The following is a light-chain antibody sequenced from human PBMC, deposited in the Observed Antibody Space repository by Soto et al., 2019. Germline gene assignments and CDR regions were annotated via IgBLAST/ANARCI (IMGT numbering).Light chain of an antibody. Sequence: IVVDPSPSPPALAPGERANPSCRASPSVRSSNLAWYQQRPGQAPRLLIYAASSRATGIPDMFSGSGSGTDFTLAISRLQSEDFAVYYCQQYGTSPVTLGQGTKVDIK. CDR1: PSVRSSN. V-gene: IGKV3-20*01. CDR2: AAS. CDR3: QQYGTSPVT. J-gene: IGKJ1*01.